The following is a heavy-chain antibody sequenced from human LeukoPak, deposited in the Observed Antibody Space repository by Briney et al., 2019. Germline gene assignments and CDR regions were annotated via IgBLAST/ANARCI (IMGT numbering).Heavy chain of an antibody. J-gene: IGHJ4*02. Sequence: ATVKVSCTVSGYTFSDYYMHWVRQAPGKGLEWMGLVNPEDGETIYAEKFQGRVTITADTSTDTAYMELNSPRAEDTGVYYCATFARVDWGQGTLVTVSS. D-gene: IGHD2-15*01. CDR1: GYTFSDYY. CDR3: ATFARVD. V-gene: IGHV1-69-2*01. CDR2: VNPEDGET.